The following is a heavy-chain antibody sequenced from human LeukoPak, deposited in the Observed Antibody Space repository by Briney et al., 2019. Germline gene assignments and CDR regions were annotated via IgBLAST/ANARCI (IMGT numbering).Heavy chain of an antibody. Sequence: ASVKVSCKASGYTFTGYYMHWVRQAPGQGLEWMGWINPNSGGTNYAQKFQGRVTMTRDTSISTAYMELSSLRSEDTAVYYCARGGLTGIAVAGTHWFDPWGQGTLVTVSS. CDR2: INPNSGGT. D-gene: IGHD6-19*01. CDR1: GYTFTGYY. V-gene: IGHV1-2*02. CDR3: ARGGLTGIAVAGTHWFDP. J-gene: IGHJ5*02.